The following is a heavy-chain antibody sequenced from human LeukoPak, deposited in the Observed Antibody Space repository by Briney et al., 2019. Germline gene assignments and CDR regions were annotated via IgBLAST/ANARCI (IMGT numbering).Heavy chain of an antibody. CDR3: ARDLGLLWFGEWGNWFDP. CDR2: INAANGNT. V-gene: IGHV1-3*01. Sequence: ASVKVSCKASGYTFTSYAMHWVRQAPGQRLEWMGWINAANGNTKYSQKFQGRVTITRDTSASTAYMELSSLRSEDTAVYYCARDLGLLWFGEWGNWFDPWGQGTLVTVSS. CDR1: GYTFTSYA. D-gene: IGHD3-10*01. J-gene: IGHJ5*02.